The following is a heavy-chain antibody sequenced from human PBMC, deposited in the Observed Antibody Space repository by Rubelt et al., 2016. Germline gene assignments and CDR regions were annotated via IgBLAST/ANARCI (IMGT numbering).Heavy chain of an antibody. CDR1: GLSLSSQW. D-gene: IGHD6-6*01. CDR3: ARWDTSSLDY. J-gene: IGHJ4*02. V-gene: IGHV3-7*01. Sequence: GRGLVQPGGSLRLSCAASGLSLSSQWVNWVRQAPGKGLEWVANIKQDGSEIYFADSVKGRFTISRDNAKNSLYLQINSLRAEDTAVYYCARWDTSSLDYWGQGTLVTVSS. CDR2: IKQDGSEI.